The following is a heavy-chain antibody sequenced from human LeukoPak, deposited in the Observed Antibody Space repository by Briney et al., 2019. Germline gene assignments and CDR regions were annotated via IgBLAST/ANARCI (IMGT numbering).Heavy chain of an antibody. J-gene: IGHJ4*02. D-gene: IGHD1-7*01. V-gene: IGHV4-4*07. Sequence: SETLSLTCTVSGGSFSTYYWSWIRQPAGKGLEWIGRIYTSGNTHYNPSLKSRVTMSVDTSQNQFSLNLSSVTAADTAVYYCARGGQLELLYYFDYWGQGTLVTVSS. CDR2: IYTSGNT. CDR3: ARGGQLELLYYFDY. CDR1: GGSFSTYY.